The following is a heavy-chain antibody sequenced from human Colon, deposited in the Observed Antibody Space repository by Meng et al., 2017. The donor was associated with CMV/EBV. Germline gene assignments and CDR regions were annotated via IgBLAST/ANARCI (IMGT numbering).Heavy chain of an antibody. Sequence: SETLSLTCTVFGDFSSRSNYYWGWIRQSPGKGLEWIGTIHYSGTTYYNPSLKSRLTISVDTSKNQFSLKLSSVTAADTAVYYCARIVLSGKGSFDNWGQGTLVTRLL. CDR3: ARIVLSGKGSFDN. V-gene: IGHV4-39*07. CDR1: GDFSSRSNYY. J-gene: IGHJ4*02. CDR2: IHYSGTT. D-gene: IGHD2/OR15-2a*01.